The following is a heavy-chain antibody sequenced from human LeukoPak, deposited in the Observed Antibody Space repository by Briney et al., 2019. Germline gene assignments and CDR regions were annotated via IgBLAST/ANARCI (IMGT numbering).Heavy chain of an antibody. J-gene: IGHJ6*03. CDR3: ARHVYSDTAMVIYYYYYMDV. CDR1: GRSISSSSYY. V-gene: IGHV4-39*01. CDR2: IYFSGST. D-gene: IGHD5-18*01. Sequence: PSETLSLTCPVSGRSISSSSYYWAWLRQPPGKGLEWIGSIYFSGSTYFNPSLKSRVTISVDTSKNQFSLKLSSVTAADTAVYYCARHVYSDTAMVIYYYYYMDVWGKGTTVTVSS.